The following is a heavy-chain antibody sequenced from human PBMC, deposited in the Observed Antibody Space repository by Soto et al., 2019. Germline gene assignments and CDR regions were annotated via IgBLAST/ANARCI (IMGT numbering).Heavy chain of an antibody. Sequence: RRLSCAASGFTFSSYAMHWVRQAPGKGLEWVAVISYDGSKKYYADSVKGRFTISRDNSKNTLYLQMNRLRAEDTAVYYCARAGTVTSLSEDYYYCMDVWGQGTTVTVSS. CDR1: GFTFSSYA. CDR3: ARAGTVTSLSEDYYYCMDV. D-gene: IGHD4-4*01. J-gene: IGHJ6*02. V-gene: IGHV3-30-3*01. CDR2: ISYDGSKK.